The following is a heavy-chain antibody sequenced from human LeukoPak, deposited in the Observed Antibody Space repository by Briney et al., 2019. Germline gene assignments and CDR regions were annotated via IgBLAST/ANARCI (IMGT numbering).Heavy chain of an antibody. J-gene: IGHJ3*02. V-gene: IGHV4-34*01. D-gene: IGHD5-18*01. CDR2: INHSGST. Sequence: KPSETLSLTCAVYGGSFSGYYWSWIRQPPGRGLEWIGEINHSGSTSYNPSLKSRVTISVDRSKNQFSLKLSSVTAADTAVYYCAREVVTAATEPENAFDIWGQGTMVTVSS. CDR1: GGSFSGYY. CDR3: AREVVTAATEPENAFDI.